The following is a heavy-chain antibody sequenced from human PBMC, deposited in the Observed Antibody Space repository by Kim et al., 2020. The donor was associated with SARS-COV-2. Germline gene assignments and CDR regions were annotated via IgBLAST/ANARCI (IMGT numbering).Heavy chain of an antibody. D-gene: IGHD1-1*01. CDR2: T. Sequence: TNYVQKFQGRVTLTSDTSMSIAYMELNSLTSDDTAMYYCARVPSGLGTTTDWGQGTLVTVSS. V-gene: IGHV1-2*02. J-gene: IGHJ4*02. CDR3: ARVPSGLGTTTD.